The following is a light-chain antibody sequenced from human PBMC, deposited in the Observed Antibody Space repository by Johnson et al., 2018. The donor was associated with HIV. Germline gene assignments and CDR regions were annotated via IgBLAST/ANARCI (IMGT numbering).Light chain of an antibody. V-gene: IGLV1-51*02. Sequence: QSVLTQPPSVSAAPGQKVTISCSGSSSNIGNNYVSWYQHLPGTAPKLLIYENTKRPSGVPDRFSGSKSGSSATLGITGLQTGDEAEYYCATWDRSLSAGGFFGTGTKVTVL. CDR2: ENT. J-gene: IGLJ1*01. CDR1: SSNIGNNY. CDR3: ATWDRSLSAGGF.